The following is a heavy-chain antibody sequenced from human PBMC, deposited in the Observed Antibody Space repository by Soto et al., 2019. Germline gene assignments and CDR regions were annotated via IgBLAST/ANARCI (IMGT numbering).Heavy chain of an antibody. Sequence: GGSLRLSCAASGFTFSSYEMNWVRQAPGKGLEWVSYISSSGSTIYYADSVKGRFTISRDNAKNSLYLQMNSLRAEDTAVYYCARDFWAHSIAAAGPLDYWGQGTLVTVSS. CDR3: ARDFWAHSIAAAGPLDY. CDR1: GFTFSSYE. D-gene: IGHD6-13*01. CDR2: ISSSGSTI. J-gene: IGHJ4*02. V-gene: IGHV3-48*03.